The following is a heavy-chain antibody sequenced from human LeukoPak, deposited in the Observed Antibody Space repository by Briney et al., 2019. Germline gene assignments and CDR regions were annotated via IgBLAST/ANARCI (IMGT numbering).Heavy chain of an antibody. V-gene: IGHV3-15*01. Sequence: GGSLRLSCAASGFTFSNAWMSWVRQAPGEGREWVGRIKSKTDGGTTDYAAPVKGRFTISRDDSKNTLYLQMNSLKTEDTAVYYCTTAHNYSEFDYWGQGTLVTVSS. CDR3: TTAHNYSEFDY. D-gene: IGHD1-26*01. CDR2: IKSKTDGGTT. CDR1: GFTFSNAW. J-gene: IGHJ4*02.